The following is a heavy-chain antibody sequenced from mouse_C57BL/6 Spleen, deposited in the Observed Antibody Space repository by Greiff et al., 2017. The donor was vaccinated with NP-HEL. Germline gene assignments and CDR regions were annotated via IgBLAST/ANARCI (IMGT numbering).Heavy chain of an antibody. CDR2: ISSGSSTI. D-gene: IGHD2-4*01. J-gene: IGHJ3*01. Sequence: EVKVVESGGGLVKPGGSLKLSCAASGFTFSDYGMHWVRQAPEKGLEWVAYISSGSSTIYYADTVKGRFTISRDNAKNTLFLQMTSLRSEDTAMYYCARSDYDGWFAYWGQGTLVTVSA. V-gene: IGHV5-17*01. CDR3: ARSDYDGWFAY. CDR1: GFTFSDYG.